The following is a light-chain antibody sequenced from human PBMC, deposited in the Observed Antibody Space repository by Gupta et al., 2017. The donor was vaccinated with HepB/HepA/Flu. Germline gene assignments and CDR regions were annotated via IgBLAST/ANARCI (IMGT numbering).Light chain of an antibody. V-gene: IGLV5-45*02. CDR2: YTSDSDK. Sequence: QAVLTQPSSLSASPGASASLTCTFRSSVNIATYRIYWYQQKPGSPPQFLLYYTSDSDKQQGSGVPSRFSGSKVVSANAGILLISGLQSEDEADYYCMTWHISTWVFGGGTKLTVL. CDR1: SSVNIATYR. CDR3: MTWHISTWV. J-gene: IGLJ3*02.